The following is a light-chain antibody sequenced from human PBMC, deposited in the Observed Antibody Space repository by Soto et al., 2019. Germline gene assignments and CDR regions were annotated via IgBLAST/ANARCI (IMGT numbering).Light chain of an antibody. J-gene: IGKJ4*01. CDR2: SAS. V-gene: IGKV1-9*01. CDR1: QSVSDK. Sequence: TQSPASLSVSPGERATLSCRASQSVSDKLAWYQQKPGKAPNLLIYSASTLQSGVPSRFSGSGSETEFSLTIRALQPEDFATYYCQQLSRYPLTFGGGTKVDI. CDR3: QQLSRYPLT.